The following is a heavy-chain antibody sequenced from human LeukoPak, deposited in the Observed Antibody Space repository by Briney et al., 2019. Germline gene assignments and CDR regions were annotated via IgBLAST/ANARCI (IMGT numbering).Heavy chain of an antibody. Sequence: ASVKVSCKASGYTFTGYYIHWVRQAPGQGLAWMGWINPNSGGTNYAQKFQGRVTMTRDTSISTAYMELSRLRSDDTAVYYCARDFTGSQWLGPPLDYTFDYWGQGTLVTVSS. V-gene: IGHV1-2*02. J-gene: IGHJ4*02. CDR3: ARDFTGSQWLGPPLDYTFDY. CDR1: GYTFTGYY. D-gene: IGHD6-19*01. CDR2: INPNSGGT.